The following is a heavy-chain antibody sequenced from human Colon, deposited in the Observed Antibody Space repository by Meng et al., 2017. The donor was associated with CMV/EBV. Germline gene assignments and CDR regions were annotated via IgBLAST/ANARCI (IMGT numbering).Heavy chain of an antibody. V-gene: IGHV3-21*01. CDR3: ARGADLDF. J-gene: IGHJ4*02. Sequence: GGSLRLSCAASGFTVSSNYMSWVRQAPGRGLEWVASVSSSSAFIYYVDSLKGRFTISRDNAKNSLFLQMNSLRAEDTAVYYCARGADLDFWGQGTLVTVSS. CDR2: VSSSSAFI. D-gene: IGHD4/OR15-4a*01. CDR1: GFTVSSNY.